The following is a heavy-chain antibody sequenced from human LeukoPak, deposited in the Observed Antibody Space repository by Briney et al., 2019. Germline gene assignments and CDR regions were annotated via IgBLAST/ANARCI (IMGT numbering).Heavy chain of an antibody. CDR2: IYPGDSDT. Sequence: GESLKISCKGSGYSFTSYWIGWVRQVPGKGLEWMGIIYPGDSDTRYSPSFQGQVTISADKSISTAYLQWSSLKASDTAMHYCARGGEKCSSTSRCFGLGWFDPWGQGTLVTVSS. CDR3: ARGGEKCSSTSRCFGLGWFDP. CDR1: GYSFTSYW. J-gene: IGHJ5*02. V-gene: IGHV5-51*01. D-gene: IGHD2-2*01.